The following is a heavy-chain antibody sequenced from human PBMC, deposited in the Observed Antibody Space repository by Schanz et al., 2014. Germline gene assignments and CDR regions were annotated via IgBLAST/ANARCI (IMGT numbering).Heavy chain of an antibody. V-gene: IGHV3-23*04. CDR1: GFTFSSYA. D-gene: IGHD3-9*01. J-gene: IGHJ4*02. CDR2: ISGSGGSA. Sequence: EVQLVESGGGLVQPGGSLRLSCAASGFTFSSYAMSWVRQAPGKGLEWVSHISGSGGSAYYADSVKGRLTISRDNSKNTLYLQMNSLRAEDTAVYYCAMGYFGSPCDFWGQGTLVTVSS. CDR3: AMGYFGSPCDF.